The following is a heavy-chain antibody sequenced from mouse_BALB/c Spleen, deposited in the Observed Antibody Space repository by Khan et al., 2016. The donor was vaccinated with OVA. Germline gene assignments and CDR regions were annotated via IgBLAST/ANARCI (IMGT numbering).Heavy chain of an antibody. V-gene: IGHV3-2*02. CDR2: ITNSGST. J-gene: IGHJ4*01. CDR3: ASELGRYYAMDY. Sequence: EVQLQESGPGLVKPSQSLSLTCTVTGYSITRDYAWSWIRQFPGNKLEWMGYITNSGSTNYNPSLKSRISITRDTSKNQFFLQLNSVTTEDTATYYCASELGRYYAMDYWGQGTSVTVSS. D-gene: IGHD4-1*01. CDR1: GYSITRDYA.